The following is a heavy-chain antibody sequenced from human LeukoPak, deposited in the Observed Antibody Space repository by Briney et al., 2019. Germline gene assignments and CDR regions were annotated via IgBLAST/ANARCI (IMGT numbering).Heavy chain of an antibody. CDR1: GVSISSSGFY. J-gene: IGHJ4*02. CDR3: ARVFYGGPVNY. CDR2: IYSSGST. V-gene: IGHV4-39*01. Sequence: SETLSLTCTVSGVSISSSGFYWGWIRQPPGRGLEWIGTIYSSGSTYYSPSLKSRVTISVDTSQNQFSLRLTSVTAADTAVYYCARVFYGGPVNYWGQGTLVTVSS. D-gene: IGHD4-23*01.